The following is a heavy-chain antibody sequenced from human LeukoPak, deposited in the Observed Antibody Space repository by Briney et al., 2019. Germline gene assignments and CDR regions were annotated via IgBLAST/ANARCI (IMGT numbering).Heavy chain of an antibody. D-gene: IGHD5/OR15-5a*01. CDR1: GFTFSSNG. V-gene: IGHV3-33*01. CDR3: ARDRSTTHFDY. J-gene: IGHJ4*02. CDR2: IWYDGSNT. Sequence: GRSLRLSCAASGFTFSSNGMHWVRQAPGKGLEWVAMIWYDGSNTYYADSVKGRFTISRDNSKNTLFLQMDSLRAEDTAVYHCARDRSTTHFDYWGQGTLVTVSS.